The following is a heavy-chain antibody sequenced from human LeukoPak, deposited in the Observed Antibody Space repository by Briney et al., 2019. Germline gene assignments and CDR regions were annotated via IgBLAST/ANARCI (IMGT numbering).Heavy chain of an antibody. CDR2: ITTTGDRI. Sequence: GGSLRLSCIASGFSFSRYEMNWVRQAPGKGLEWIAYITTTGDRIQYADSVKGRFTISRDNAKNSLYLQMNSLRAEDTAVYYCARVAGGGYSSGAFDIWGQGTMVTVSS. D-gene: IGHD6-19*01. CDR3: ARVAGGGYSSGAFDI. V-gene: IGHV3-48*03. CDR1: GFSFSRYE. J-gene: IGHJ3*02.